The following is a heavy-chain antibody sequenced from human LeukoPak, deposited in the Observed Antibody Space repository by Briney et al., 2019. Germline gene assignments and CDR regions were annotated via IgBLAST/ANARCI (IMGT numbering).Heavy chain of an antibody. V-gene: IGHV4-39*07. CDR3: ARVYSSGWF. D-gene: IGHD6-19*01. CDR2: IYYSGST. CDR1: GGSISSSSYY. Sequence: SETLSLTCTASGGSISSSSYYWGWIRQPPGKGLEWIGSIYYSGSTYYNPSLKSRVTISVDTSKNQFSLKLSSVTAADTAVYYCARVYSSGWFWGQGTLVTVSS. J-gene: IGHJ4*02.